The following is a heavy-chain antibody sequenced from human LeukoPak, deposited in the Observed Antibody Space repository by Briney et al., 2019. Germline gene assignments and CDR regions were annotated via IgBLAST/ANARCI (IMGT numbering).Heavy chain of an antibody. D-gene: IGHD1-26*01. CDR1: GFTFSSYW. Sequence: GGSLRLSCAVSGFTFSSYWMHWVRQAPGKGLVWVSRIDSDGSITNYADSVKGRFTISRDNAKNTLYLEMNGLGPEDAAVYYCARREQHAFDIWGQGTMVTVSS. CDR3: ARREQHAFDI. V-gene: IGHV3-74*01. J-gene: IGHJ3*02. CDR2: IDSDGSIT.